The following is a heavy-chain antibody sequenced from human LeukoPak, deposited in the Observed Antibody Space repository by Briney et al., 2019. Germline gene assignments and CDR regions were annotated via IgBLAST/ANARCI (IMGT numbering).Heavy chain of an antibody. J-gene: IGHJ6*03. V-gene: IGHV3-15*01. D-gene: IGHD4-17*01. CDR3: TTDRLTVSRYYYMDV. Sequence: GGSLRLSCAASGFTFSNAWMSWVRQAPGKGLEWVGRIKSKTDGGTTDYAAPVKGRFTISRDDSKTTLYLQMNSLKTEDTAVYYCTTDRLTVSRYYYMDVWGKGTTVTVSS. CDR1: GFTFSNAW. CDR2: IKSKTDGGTT.